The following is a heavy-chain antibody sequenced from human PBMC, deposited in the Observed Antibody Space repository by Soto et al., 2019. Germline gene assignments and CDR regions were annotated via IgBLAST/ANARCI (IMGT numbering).Heavy chain of an antibody. CDR1: GDSLSSTIW. CDR3: ASAPAGTAYFDY. J-gene: IGHJ4*02. CDR2: IYHSGST. Sequence: QVQLQESGPGLVKPSGTLSLICTVSGDSLSSTIWWSWVRQPPGKGLEWIGEIYHSGSTNYNPSLMSRXXTXVXXTKNQFSLKLTSVTAADTAVYFCASAPAGTAYFDYWGQGTLVTVSS. V-gene: IGHV4-4*02. D-gene: IGHD6-13*01.